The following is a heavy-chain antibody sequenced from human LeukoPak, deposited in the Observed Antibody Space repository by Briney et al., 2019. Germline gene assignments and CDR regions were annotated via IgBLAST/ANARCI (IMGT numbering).Heavy chain of an antibody. CDR3: VGGWYADY. J-gene: IGHJ4*02. CDR1: GFTFSSYA. V-gene: IGHV3-23*01. D-gene: IGHD6-19*01. Sequence: PGGSLRLSCAASGFTFSSYAMSWVRQAPGKGLEWVSTINDGGGSTYYADSVKGRFTISRDNSKNTLYLQMNSLRAEDTAVYYCVGGWYADYWGQGTLVTVSS. CDR2: INDGGGST.